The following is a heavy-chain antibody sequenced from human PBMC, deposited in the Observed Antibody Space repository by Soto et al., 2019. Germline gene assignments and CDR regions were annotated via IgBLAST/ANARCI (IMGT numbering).Heavy chain of an antibody. CDR3: ARRAVTTYHFFDY. D-gene: IGHD4-17*01. CDR2: IHRASTYI. V-gene: IGHV3-21*06. CDR1: GFTFSSFD. Sequence: GGSLRLSCATSGFTFSSFDMDWVRQAPGKGLEWVPSIHRASTYIYYADSVRGRFTISRDNAKSSLYLQMNSLTVEDTAVYYCARRAVTTYHFFDYWGQGALVTVYS. J-gene: IGHJ4*02.